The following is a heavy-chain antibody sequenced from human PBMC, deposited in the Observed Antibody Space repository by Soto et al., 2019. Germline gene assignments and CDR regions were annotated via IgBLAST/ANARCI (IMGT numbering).Heavy chain of an antibody. CDR1: GFTFSSYA. J-gene: IGHJ4*02. D-gene: IGHD3-10*01. Sequence: GGSLRLSCAASGFTFSSYAMSWVRQAPGKGLEWVSAISGSGGSTYYADSVKGRFTISRDNSKNTLYLQMNSLRAEDTAVYYCAKDRGEFYGSGSTLDYWGQGTLVTVFS. V-gene: IGHV3-23*01. CDR2: ISGSGGST. CDR3: AKDRGEFYGSGSTLDY.